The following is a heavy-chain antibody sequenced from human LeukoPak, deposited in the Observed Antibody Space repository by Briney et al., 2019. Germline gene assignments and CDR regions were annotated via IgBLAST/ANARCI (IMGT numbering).Heavy chain of an antibody. J-gene: IGHJ2*01. CDR1: GFTFSSYG. Sequence: GGSLRLSCATSGFTFSSYGMHWVRQAPGKGLEWVAFIHYDGSNKYYAESVKGRFTISRDNSKNTLYLQMNSLRAEDTAVYSCVKDIGYWYFNLWGRGTLVSVSS. V-gene: IGHV3-30*02. CDR2: IHYDGSNK. CDR3: VKDIGYWYFNL.